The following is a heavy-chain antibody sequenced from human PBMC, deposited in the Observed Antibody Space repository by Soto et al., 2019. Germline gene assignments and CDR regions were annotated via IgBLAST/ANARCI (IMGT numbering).Heavy chain of an antibody. CDR2: ISKDSATT. CDR1: GFTFNRYS. Sequence: QLVQSGGGLVQPGGSLRLSCAASGFTFNRYSMNWVRQTPGKGLEWLSYISKDSATTYYADSVKGRFVISRDNAKNSVYLQMNSLRYEDTALYYCARDNWNDDPGPFAPWGQGTLVTVSS. CDR3: ARDNWNDDPGPFAP. V-gene: IGHV3-48*02. J-gene: IGHJ5*02. D-gene: IGHD1-20*01.